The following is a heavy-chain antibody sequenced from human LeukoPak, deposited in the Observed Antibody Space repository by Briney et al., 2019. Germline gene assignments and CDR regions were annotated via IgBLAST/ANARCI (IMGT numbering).Heavy chain of an antibody. J-gene: IGHJ4*02. V-gene: IGHV5-51*01. CDR3: ARHHEAYYYGSGSSY. Sequence: GESPKVSCKGSGYSFTSYWIGWVRQMPGKGLEWMGIIYPGDSDARYSPSFQGQVTISADKSISTAYLQWSSLKASDTAMYYCARHHEAYYYGSGSSYWGQGTLVTVSS. CDR1: GYSFTSYW. D-gene: IGHD3-10*01. CDR2: IYPGDSDA.